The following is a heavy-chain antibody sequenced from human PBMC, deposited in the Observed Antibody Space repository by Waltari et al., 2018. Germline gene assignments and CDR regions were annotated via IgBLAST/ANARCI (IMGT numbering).Heavy chain of an antibody. D-gene: IGHD3-3*01. CDR1: GYTFTSYD. J-gene: IGHJ4*02. CDR3: ARGLRVTIFGVVPMGY. Sequence: QVQLVQSGAEVKKPGASVKVSCKASGYTFTSYDINWVRPATGQGLEWMGWMNPNSGNTGYAQKFQGRVTITRNTSISTAYMELSSLRSEDTAVYYCARGLRVTIFGVVPMGYWGQGTLVTVSS. CDR2: MNPNSGNT. V-gene: IGHV1-8*03.